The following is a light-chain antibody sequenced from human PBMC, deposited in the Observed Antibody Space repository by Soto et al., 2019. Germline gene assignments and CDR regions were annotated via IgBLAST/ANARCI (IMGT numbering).Light chain of an antibody. Sequence: EILFTQSPATLSLSPGEKTTHSCRASQSVNTYLAWYQQKPGQPPRLLIYDASTRATGIPARFSGSGSGTDFTLTISGLEPEDFVVYYCQQRSNSITFGQGTRLEIK. CDR2: DAS. CDR3: QQRSNSIT. V-gene: IGKV3-11*01. J-gene: IGKJ5*01. CDR1: QSVNTY.